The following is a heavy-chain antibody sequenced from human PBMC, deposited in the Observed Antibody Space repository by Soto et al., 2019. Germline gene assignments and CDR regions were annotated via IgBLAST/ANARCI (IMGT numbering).Heavy chain of an antibody. Sequence: QVQLVQSGAEVKKPGSSVKVSCKASGGTFSSYTISWVRQAPGQGLEWMGRIIPILGIANYAQKFLGRVTITADKSTSTAYMELSSLRSEDTAVYYCARDYEEDPYLNWKAFDIWGQGTMVTVSS. CDR2: IIPILGIA. CDR1: GGTFSSYT. J-gene: IGHJ3*02. V-gene: IGHV1-69*08. CDR3: ARDYEEDPYLNWKAFDI. D-gene: IGHD1-20*01.